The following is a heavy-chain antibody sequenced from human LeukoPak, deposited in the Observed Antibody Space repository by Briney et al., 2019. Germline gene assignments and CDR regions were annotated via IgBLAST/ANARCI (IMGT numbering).Heavy chain of an antibody. Sequence: ETLSLTCTVSGDSISSRNYYWGWIRQPPGKGLEWVSAISGSGGSTYYADSVKGRFTISRDNSKKTLYLQMNSLRAEDTAVYYCAKDGYYASDAFDIWGQGTMVTVSS. CDR2: ISGSGGST. CDR1: GDSISSRNYY. V-gene: IGHV3-23*01. J-gene: IGHJ3*02. D-gene: IGHD3-22*01. CDR3: AKDGYYASDAFDI.